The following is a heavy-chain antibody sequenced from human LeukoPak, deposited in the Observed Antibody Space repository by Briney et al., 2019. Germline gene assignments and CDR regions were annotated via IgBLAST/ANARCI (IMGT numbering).Heavy chain of an antibody. CDR1: GFTLSDYY. CDR3: ARDGMSLALAFDS. J-gene: IGHJ4*02. D-gene: IGHD2-15*01. Sequence: PGGSLRHSCSAAGFTLSDYYMDWVRQAPGKGLEWVGRSRNKANRYTTEYAASVKGRFTISRDESQNSQSLQMNSLETGDTAVSYCARDGMSLALAFDSWGPGTLVIVSS. CDR2: SRNKANRYTT. V-gene: IGHV3-72*01.